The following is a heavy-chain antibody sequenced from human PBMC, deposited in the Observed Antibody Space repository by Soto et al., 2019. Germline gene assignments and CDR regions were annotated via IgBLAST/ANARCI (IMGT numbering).Heavy chain of an antibody. CDR2: IIPIFGTA. CDR3: ARAVEQSYYYSGMDV. J-gene: IGHJ6*02. V-gene: IGHV1-69*12. Sequence: QVQLVQSGAEVKKPGSSVKVSCKASGGTFSSYGISWVRQAPGQGLEWMGGIIPIFGTANYAQKFQGRVTXPADESTRTAYLELGRLRSEDTAVYYCARAVEQSYYYSGMDVWGQGTTVTVSS. CDR1: GGTFSSYG.